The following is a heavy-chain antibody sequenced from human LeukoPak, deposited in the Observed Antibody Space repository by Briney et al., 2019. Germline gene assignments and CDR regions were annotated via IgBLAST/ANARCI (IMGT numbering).Heavy chain of an antibody. D-gene: IGHD4-17*01. CDR1: GFTVSSNY. CDR2: IYHSGST. Sequence: GSLRLSCAASGFTVSSNYMSWVRQAPGKGLEWIGSIYHSGSTYYNPSLKSRVTISVDTSKNQFSLKLSSVTAADTAVYYCARDIPSNLYGDYYFDYWGQGTLVTVSS. CDR3: ARDIPSNLYGDYYFDY. V-gene: IGHV4-38-2*02. J-gene: IGHJ4*02.